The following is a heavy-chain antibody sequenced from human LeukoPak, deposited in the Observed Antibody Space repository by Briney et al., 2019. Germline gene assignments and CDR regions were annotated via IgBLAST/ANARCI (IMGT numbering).Heavy chain of an antibody. Sequence: PSETLSLTCAVSGGSISSSNWWSWVRQPPGKGLEWIGEIYHSGSTNYNPSLKSRVTISVDTSKNQFSLKLSSVTAADTAVYYCAREVGATYYFDYWGQGTLVTVSS. CDR3: AREVGATYYFDY. D-gene: IGHD1-26*01. CDR1: GGSISSSNW. J-gene: IGHJ4*02. V-gene: IGHV4-4*02. CDR2: IYHSGST.